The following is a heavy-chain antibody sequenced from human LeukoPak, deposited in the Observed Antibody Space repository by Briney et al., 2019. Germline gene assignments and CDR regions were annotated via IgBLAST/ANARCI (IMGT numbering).Heavy chain of an antibody. Sequence: PGGPLRLSCAASGFTFSSYSMNWVRQAPGKGLEWVSYISSSSSTIYYADSVKGRFTISRDNAKNSLYLQMNSLRAEDTAVYYCAREVGYGDSPPYYYMDVWGKGTTVTVSS. CDR1: GFTFSSYS. CDR3: AREVGYGDSPPYYYMDV. V-gene: IGHV3-48*01. D-gene: IGHD4-17*01. CDR2: ISSSSSTI. J-gene: IGHJ6*03.